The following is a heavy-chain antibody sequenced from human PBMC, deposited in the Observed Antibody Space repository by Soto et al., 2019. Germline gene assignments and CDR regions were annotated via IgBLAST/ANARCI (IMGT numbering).Heavy chain of an antibody. J-gene: IGHJ4*02. Sequence: PGGSLRLSCAASGFTFSSYAMHWVRQAPGKGLEWVAVISYDESNKYYADSVKGRSTISRDNSKNTLYLQMNSLRAEDTAVYYCARPVGSSDYWGQGTLVTVSS. V-gene: IGHV3-30-3*01. CDR1: GFTFSSYA. D-gene: IGHD1-26*01. CDR2: ISYDESNK. CDR3: ARPVGSSDY.